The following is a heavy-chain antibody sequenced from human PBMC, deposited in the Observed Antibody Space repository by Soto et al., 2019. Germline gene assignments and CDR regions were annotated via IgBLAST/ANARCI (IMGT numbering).Heavy chain of an antibody. CDR3: ARPAAGIPYFDY. D-gene: IGHD6-13*01. V-gene: IGHV4-34*01. J-gene: IGHJ4*02. CDR2: INHSGST. CDR1: GGSFSGYY. Sequence: SETLSLTCAVYGGSFSGYYWSWIRQPPGKGLEWIGEINHSGSTNYNPSLKSRVTISVDTSKNQFSLKLSSVTAADTAVYYCARPAAGIPYFDYWGQGTLVTVSS.